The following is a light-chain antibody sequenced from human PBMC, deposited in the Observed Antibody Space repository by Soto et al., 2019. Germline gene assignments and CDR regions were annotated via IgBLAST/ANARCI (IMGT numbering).Light chain of an antibody. CDR1: RSDIGAYNF. V-gene: IGLV2-14*03. CDR3: TSWTTSTTMI. Sequence: QSVLTQPASVSGSPGQSITISCTGTRSDIGAYNFVSWYQQHPGEVPKLILYDVNVRPSGVSNRFSGSKSGNTASLTISGLQAEDEADYYCTSWTTSTTMIFGGWNKGTVL. CDR2: DVN. J-gene: IGLJ2*01.